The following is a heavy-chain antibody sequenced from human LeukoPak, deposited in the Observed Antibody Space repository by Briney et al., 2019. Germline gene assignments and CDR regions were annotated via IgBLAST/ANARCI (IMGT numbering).Heavy chain of an antibody. J-gene: IGHJ4*02. D-gene: IGHD5-18*01. V-gene: IGHV4-59*01. CDR2: IYYSGST. Sequence: KPSETLSLTCTVSGGSISSYYWSWIRQPPGKGLEWVGYIYYSGSTNYNPSLKSRVTISVDTSKNQFSLKLSSVTAADTAVYYCAREGGTAMVTPYFDYWGQGTLVTVSS. CDR1: GGSISSYY. CDR3: AREGGTAMVTPYFDY.